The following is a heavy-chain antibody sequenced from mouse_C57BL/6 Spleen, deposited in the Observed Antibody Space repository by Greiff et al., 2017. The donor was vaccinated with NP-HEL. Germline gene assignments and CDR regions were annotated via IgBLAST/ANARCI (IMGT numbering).Heavy chain of an antibody. CDR1: GYAFSSYW. Sequence: QVQLQQSGAELVKPGASVKISCKASGYAFSSYWMNWVKQRPGKGLEWIGQIYPGDGDTNYNGKFKGKATLTADKSSSTAYMQLSSLTSEDSAVYFCARSSLYGNYYFDYWGQGTTLTVSS. J-gene: IGHJ2*01. CDR2: IYPGDGDT. V-gene: IGHV1-80*01. D-gene: IGHD2-1*01. CDR3: ARSSLYGNYYFDY.